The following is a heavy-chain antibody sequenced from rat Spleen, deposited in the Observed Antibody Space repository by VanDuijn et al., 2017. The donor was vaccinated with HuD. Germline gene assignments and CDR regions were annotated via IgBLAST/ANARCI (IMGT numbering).Heavy chain of an antibody. D-gene: IGHD4-3*01. CDR3: AKDLGYYFDY. V-gene: IGHV5-58*01. CDR1: GFTFSSYW. Sequence: EVQLVESGGGLVQPGRSLKLSCAASGFTFSSYWMYWIRQAPGKGLEWVSSINTDGGSTYYPDSVKGRFTISRDNAENTVYLQMNSLRSEDTATYYCAKDLGYYFDYWGQGVMVTVSS. J-gene: IGHJ2*01. CDR2: INTDGGST.